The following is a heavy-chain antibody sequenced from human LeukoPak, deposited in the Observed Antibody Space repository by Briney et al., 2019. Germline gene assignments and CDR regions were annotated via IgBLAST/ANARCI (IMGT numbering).Heavy chain of an antibody. D-gene: IGHD6-6*01. Sequence: SETLSHTCAVYGGSFNGYYWSWIRQSPGKGLEWIGEINHSGSTNYNPSLKSRVTTSVDTSKNQFSLKLSSVTAADTAVYYCARGRWSSSYYFDYWGQGTLVTVSS. V-gene: IGHV4-34*01. CDR3: ARGRWSSSYYFDY. CDR1: GGSFNGYY. CDR2: INHSGST. J-gene: IGHJ4*02.